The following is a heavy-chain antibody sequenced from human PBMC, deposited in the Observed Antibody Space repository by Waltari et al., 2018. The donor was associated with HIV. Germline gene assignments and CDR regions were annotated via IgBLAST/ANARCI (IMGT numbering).Heavy chain of an antibody. D-gene: IGHD6-13*01. CDR2: ISVSTGRT. Sequence: EMQLLESGGGLVQPGGSLRLSCAAPGSTFSSHAMHWVRHAQGKGLGWVSGISVSTGRTYYWDCVKGRFTISSDNSKNTLYLHMSSLIVEDTAIYYCAKDEAGAGSPEVWFDPWGQGTLVTVSS. J-gene: IGHJ5*02. V-gene: IGHV3-23*01. CDR3: AKDEAGAGSPEVWFDP. CDR1: GSTFSSHA.